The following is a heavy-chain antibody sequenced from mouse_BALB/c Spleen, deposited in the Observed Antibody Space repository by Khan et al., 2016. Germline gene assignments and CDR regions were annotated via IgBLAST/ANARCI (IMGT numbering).Heavy chain of an antibody. J-gene: IGHJ3*01. D-gene: IGHD2-14*01. CDR3: ARVHYRYDGGPWFAY. CDR1: GFTFTDYY. V-gene: IGHV7-3*02. Sequence: EVQLVESGGGLVQPGGSLRLSCATSGFTFTDYYMSWVRQPPGKALEWLGFIRNKANGYTTEYSASVKGRFTISRDNSQSILYLQMNTLRAEDSAAYYCARVHYRYDGGPWFAYCGQGTLITVSA. CDR2: IRNKANGYTT.